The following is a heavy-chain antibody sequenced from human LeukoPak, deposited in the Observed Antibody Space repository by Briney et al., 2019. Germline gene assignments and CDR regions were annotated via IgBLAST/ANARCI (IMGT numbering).Heavy chain of an antibody. Sequence: GSLRLSCVASGFTFSVYTMSWVRQAPGKGLEWVSAISGSGGSTYYADSVKGRFTISRDNSKNTLYLQMNSLRAEDTAVYYCATREGYCSSTSCPDWYFDLWGRGTLVTVSS. CDR3: ATREGYCSSTSCPDWYFDL. CDR2: ISGSGGST. CDR1: GFTFSVYT. J-gene: IGHJ2*01. D-gene: IGHD2-2*01. V-gene: IGHV3-23*01.